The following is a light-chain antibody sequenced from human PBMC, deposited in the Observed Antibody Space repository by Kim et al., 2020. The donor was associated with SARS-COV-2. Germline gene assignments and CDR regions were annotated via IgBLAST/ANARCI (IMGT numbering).Light chain of an antibody. J-gene: IGKJ2*01. V-gene: IGKV1-39*01. Sequence: SASVGDRVTITCRSSQYIINYLNWYQQTPGKAPKLLIYAASTLKSGVPSRFSGSGSGTDFTLTISSLQPEDFAIYYCQQSYHTPRTFGQATKLEIK. CDR1: QYIINY. CDR2: AAS. CDR3: QQSYHTPRT.